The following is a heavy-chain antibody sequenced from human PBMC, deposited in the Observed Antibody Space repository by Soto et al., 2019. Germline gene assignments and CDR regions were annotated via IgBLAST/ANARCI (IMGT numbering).Heavy chain of an antibody. J-gene: IGHJ4*02. V-gene: IGHV4-59*02. CDR2: VSHSKST. CDR1: GDTVTSDY. Sequence: PSETLSLTCSVSGDTVTSDYWNWIRQPPGKRLEWIGYVSHSKSTNYNPSLKSRVTISVDTSKNQFSLKLSSVTAADTAVYYCARMFEMATIDYWGQGTLVTVSS. CDR3: ARMFEMATIDY. D-gene: IGHD3-10*02.